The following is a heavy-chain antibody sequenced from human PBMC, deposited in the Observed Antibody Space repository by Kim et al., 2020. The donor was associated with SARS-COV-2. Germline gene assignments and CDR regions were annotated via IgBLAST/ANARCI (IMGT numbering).Heavy chain of an antibody. J-gene: IGHJ4*02. CDR2: INSDGSTT. V-gene: IGHV3-74*01. D-gene: IGHD3-22*01. CDR1: GFTFSSYW. Sequence: GGSLRLSCAASGFTFSSYWMHWVRQAPGKGLVWVSRINSDGSTTNYADSVKGRFTISRDSAKNTLYLQMNSLRAEDTAVYYCARGGYHDSSGYLVPVSNWGQGTLVTVSS. CDR3: ARGGYHDSSGYLVPVSN.